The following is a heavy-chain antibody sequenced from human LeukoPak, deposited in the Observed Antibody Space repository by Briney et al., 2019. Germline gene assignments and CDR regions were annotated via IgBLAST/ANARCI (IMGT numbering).Heavy chain of an antibody. D-gene: IGHD4-23*01. Sequence: GGSLRLSCAASGFTFSSYWMHWVRQAPGKGPVWVSRINSDGSTTSYADSVKGRFTISRDNAKNTLYLQMNSLRAEDTAVYYCARDDYGGRGEFDYRGQGTLVTVSS. CDR1: GFTFSSYW. CDR2: INSDGSTT. CDR3: ARDDYGGRGEFDY. J-gene: IGHJ4*02. V-gene: IGHV3-74*01.